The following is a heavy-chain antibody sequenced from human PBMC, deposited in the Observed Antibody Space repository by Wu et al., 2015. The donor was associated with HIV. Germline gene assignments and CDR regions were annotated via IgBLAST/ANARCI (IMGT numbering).Heavy chain of an antibody. D-gene: IGHD3-10*01. CDR3: ASNLWFGELGIDAFDI. Sequence: QVQLVQSGAEVKRPGASVKVFCRASGYTFTAHYIHWVRQAPGQGLEWIGRINPKTGDTHYAQNFQARVTMTLYTSINTAYMELSGLKSDDTAVYYCASNLWFGELGIDAFDIWGQGTMVTVSS. CDR2: INPKTGDT. J-gene: IGHJ3*02. V-gene: IGHV1-2*06. CDR1: GYTFTAHY.